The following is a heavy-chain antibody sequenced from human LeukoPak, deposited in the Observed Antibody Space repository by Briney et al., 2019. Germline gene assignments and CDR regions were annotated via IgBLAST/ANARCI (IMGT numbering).Heavy chain of an antibody. CDR1: GGSFSGYY. D-gene: IGHD6-13*01. J-gene: IGHJ4*02. CDR3: ARGRGIAAPRRVDY. CDR2: INHSGST. V-gene: IGHV4-34*01. Sequence: NPSETLSLTCAVYGGSFSGYYWSWIRQPPGKGLEWIGEINHSGSTNYNPSLKSRVTISVDTSKNQFSLKLSSVTAADTAVYYCARGRGIAAPRRVDYWGQGTLVTVSS.